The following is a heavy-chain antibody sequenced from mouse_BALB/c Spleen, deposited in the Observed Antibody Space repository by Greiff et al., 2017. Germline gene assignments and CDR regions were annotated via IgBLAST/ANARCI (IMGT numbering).Heavy chain of an antibody. CDR2: ISSGGSYT. Sequence: EVMLVESGGGLVKPGGSLKLSCAASGFTFSSYGMSWVRQTPDKRLEWVATISSGGSYTYYPDSVKGRFTISRDNAKNTLYLQMSSLKSEDTAMYYCARTTMIHAMDYWGQGTSVTVSS. V-gene: IGHV5-6*03. CDR3: ARTTMIHAMDY. D-gene: IGHD2-4*01. J-gene: IGHJ4*01. CDR1: GFTFSSYG.